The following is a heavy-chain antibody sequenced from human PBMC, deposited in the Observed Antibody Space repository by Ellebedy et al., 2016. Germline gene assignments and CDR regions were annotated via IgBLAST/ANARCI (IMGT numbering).Heavy chain of an antibody. Sequence: GESLKISCAASGFTFSNYWMHWVRQAPGKGLVWVSRINSDGITTTYADSVKGRFTISRDNAKNSLFLQMNSLRAEDTAVYFCARDVLMTTVTTGGFDYWGQGTLVTVSS. V-gene: IGHV3-74*01. CDR3: ARDVLMTTVTTGGFDY. CDR2: INSDGITT. D-gene: IGHD4-11*01. J-gene: IGHJ4*02. CDR1: GFTFSNYW.